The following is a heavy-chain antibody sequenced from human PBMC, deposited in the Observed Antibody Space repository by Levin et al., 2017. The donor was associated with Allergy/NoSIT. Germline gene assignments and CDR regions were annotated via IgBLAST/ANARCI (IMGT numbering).Heavy chain of an antibody. D-gene: IGHD3-3*01. V-gene: IGHV4-31*03. CDR2: IHYSGTT. J-gene: IGHJ4*02. Sequence: PSETLSLTCTVSGGSISSGGYYWSWIRQHPGKGLEWIGYIHYSGTTYYNPSLKSRLTLSVDTSKNQLSLKLSSVTAADTAVYYCARGGATIFGVVIHYCDYWGQGTLVTVSS. CDR3: ARGGATIFGVVIHYCDY. CDR1: GGSISSGGYY.